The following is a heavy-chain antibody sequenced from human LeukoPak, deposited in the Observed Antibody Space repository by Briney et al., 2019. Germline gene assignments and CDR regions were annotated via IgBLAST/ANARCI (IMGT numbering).Heavy chain of an antibody. CDR1: GYTCTSYG. CDR2: INTYNGNT. D-gene: IGHD4-17*01. V-gene: IGHV1-18*04. Sequence: GASVKVSCKSSGYTCTSYGINWVRQAPGQGLEWMGCINTYNGNTNYAQKLQGRVTMTTDTSTSTAYMELRSLRSDDTVVYYCARDFNYGDYDLLYYGMDVWGKGTTVTVSS. CDR3: ARDFNYGDYDLLYYGMDV. J-gene: IGHJ6*04.